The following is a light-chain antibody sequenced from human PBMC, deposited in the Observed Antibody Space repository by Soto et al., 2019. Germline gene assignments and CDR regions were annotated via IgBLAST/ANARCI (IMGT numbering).Light chain of an antibody. CDR3: QQYHNWPRT. J-gene: IGKJ1*01. V-gene: IGKV3-15*01. Sequence: EIVMTQSPATLSVSPGERATLSCRASQSISSNLAWYQQKPGQAPRLLIYGASTRASGIPASFSGSGSGTEFTLTLRSLQSEDFAVYYCQQYHNWPRTFGQGTKVEIK. CDR2: GAS. CDR1: QSISSN.